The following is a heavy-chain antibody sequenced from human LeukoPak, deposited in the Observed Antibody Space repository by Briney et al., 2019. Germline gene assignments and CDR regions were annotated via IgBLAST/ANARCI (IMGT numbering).Heavy chain of an antibody. V-gene: IGHV3-48*04. D-gene: IGHD1-26*01. J-gene: IGHJ4*02. CDR3: AGRVGATWVDY. Sequence: GGSLRLSCEASGFTLRTNSMNWVRQAPGKGLEWLSYISSSSSTMYYADSVKGRFTISRDNAKNSLYLQMNSLRAEDTAVYYCAGRVGATWVDYWGQGTLVTVSS. CDR2: ISSSSSTM. CDR1: GFTLRTNS.